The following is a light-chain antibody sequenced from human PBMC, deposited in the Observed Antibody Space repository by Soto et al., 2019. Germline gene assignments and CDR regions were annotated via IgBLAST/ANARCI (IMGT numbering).Light chain of an antibody. V-gene: IGLV2-14*01. CDR1: SSDVGRYNY. CDR2: EVT. J-gene: IGLJ2*01. CDR3: AAWDDSLNGVV. Sequence: QSALTQPASVSGSPGQTITISCTGTSSDVGRYNYVSWYQQHPGKAPKLIIYEVTDRPSGVSNRFSGSKSGTSASLAISGLQSEDEADYYCAAWDDSLNGVVFGGGTKLTVL.